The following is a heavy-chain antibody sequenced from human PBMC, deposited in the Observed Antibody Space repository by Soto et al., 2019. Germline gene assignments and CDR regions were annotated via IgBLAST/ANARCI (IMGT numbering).Heavy chain of an antibody. J-gene: IGHJ4*02. D-gene: IGHD1-1*01. V-gene: IGHV1-18*01. CDR3: AASTATSSL. Sequence: QVPLVQSGAEVKKPGASVKVSCKASGYSFTNYGLSWVRQAPGQGLEWMGWINGYNGNTNYAPKLQGRFTMTTDTSTSTAYMELGSLTSDDTAVYFCAASTATSSLWGQGTLVTVSS. CDR1: GYSFTNYG. CDR2: INGYNGNT.